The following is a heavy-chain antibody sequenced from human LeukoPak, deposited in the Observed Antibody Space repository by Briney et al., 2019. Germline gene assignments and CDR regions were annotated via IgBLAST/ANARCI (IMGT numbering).Heavy chain of an antibody. D-gene: IGHD3-9*01. J-gene: IGHJ3*02. CDR1: GGSISSGSYY. CDR2: IYTSGST. V-gene: IGHV4-61*02. Sequence: PSQTLSLTCTVSGGSISSGSYYWSWIRQPAGKGLEWIGRIYTSGSTNYNPSLKSRVTISVDTSKNQFSLKLSSVTAADTAVYYCAREPDYDILTGFRERDAFDIWGQGTMVTVSS. CDR3: AREPDYDILTGFRERDAFDI.